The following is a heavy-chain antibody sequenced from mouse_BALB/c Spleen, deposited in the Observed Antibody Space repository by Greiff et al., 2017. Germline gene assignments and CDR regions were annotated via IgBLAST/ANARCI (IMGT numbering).Heavy chain of an antibody. CDR1: GFSLTSYD. J-gene: IGHJ2*01. Sequence: VHLVASGPGLVAPSQSLSITCTVSGFSLTSYDISWIRQPPGKGLEWLGVIWTGGGTNYNSAFMSRLSISKDNSKSQVFLKMNSLQTDDTAIYYCVRDGGYYFDYWGQGTTLTVSS. V-gene: IGHV2-9-2*01. CDR3: VRDGGYYFDY. CDR2: IWTGGGT. D-gene: IGHD1-1*02.